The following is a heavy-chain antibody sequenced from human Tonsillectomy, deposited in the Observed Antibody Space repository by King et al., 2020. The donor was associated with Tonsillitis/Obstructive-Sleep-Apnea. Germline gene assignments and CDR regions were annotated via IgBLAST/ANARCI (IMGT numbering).Heavy chain of an antibody. Sequence: VQLQQWGAGLLKPSETLSLTCAVYGGSFSYYYWSWIRQPPGKGLEWIGEINHSGSTNYNPSLKSRVTMSVDTSKNQFSLKLSSVTAADKAVYYCARRHSVTVVPFDYWGQGTLVTVSS. V-gene: IGHV4-34*01. D-gene: IGHD1-20*01. J-gene: IGHJ4*02. CDR1: GGSFSYYY. CDR3: ARRHSVTVVPFDY. CDR2: INHSGST.